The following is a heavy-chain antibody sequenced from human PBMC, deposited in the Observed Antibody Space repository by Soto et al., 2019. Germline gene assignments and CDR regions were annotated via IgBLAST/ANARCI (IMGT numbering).Heavy chain of an antibody. D-gene: IGHD2-2*01. CDR1: GFTFSSYG. CDR2: ISYDGSNK. V-gene: IGHV3-30*18. CDR3: AKDLKCQLLIGRHGMDV. Sequence: GGSLRLSCAASGFTFSSYGMHWVRQAPGKGLEWVAVISYDGSNKYYADSVKGRFTISRDNSKNTLYLQMNSLRAEDTAVYYCAKDLKCQLLIGRHGMDVWGQGTTVTVSS. J-gene: IGHJ6*02.